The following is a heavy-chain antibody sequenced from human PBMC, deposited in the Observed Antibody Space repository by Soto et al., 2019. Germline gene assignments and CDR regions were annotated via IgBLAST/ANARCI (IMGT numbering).Heavy chain of an antibody. CDR2: IYPGDSET. CDR1: GYKFTAYW. D-gene: IGHD6-19*01. CDR3: ARHIGVAVAGTRWYFDL. V-gene: IGHV5-51*01. Sequence: GESLKISCEASGYKFTAYWIGWVRQMPGKGLEWMGIIYPGDSETRYSPSFQGQVTVSVDKSNSTAYLQWNSLEASDTAIYYCARHIGVAVAGTRWYFDLWGRGTLVTVSS. J-gene: IGHJ2*01.